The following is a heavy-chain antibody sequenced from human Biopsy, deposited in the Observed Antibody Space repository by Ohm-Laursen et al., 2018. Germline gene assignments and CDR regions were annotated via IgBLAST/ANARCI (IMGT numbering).Heavy chain of an antibody. CDR2: IYYSGTT. CDR1: GGSVSSGGFY. V-gene: IGHV4-31*01. CDR3: ARRPYGGTRYWYFDL. J-gene: IGHJ2*01. Sequence: TLSLTCTVSGGSVSSGGFYWSWIRQHPGKGLEWIRYIYYSGTTYYNPPLKSLVTISVDTSKNQFSLKLNSVTAADTAVYYCARRPYGGTRYWYFDLWGRGTLVTVSS. D-gene: IGHD4-23*01.